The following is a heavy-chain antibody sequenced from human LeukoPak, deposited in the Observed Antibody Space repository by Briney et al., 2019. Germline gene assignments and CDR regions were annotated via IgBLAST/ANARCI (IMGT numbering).Heavy chain of an antibody. CDR2: MNPNSGGT. Sequence: ASVKVSCKASGYTFTGDYLHWVRQAPGRGLEWMGWMNPNSGGTNYAQKFQGRVTMTRDTSISTAYMELSRLRSDDTAVYYCARDYASGSYYDYWGQGSLVTVSS. CDR1: GYTFTGDY. J-gene: IGHJ4*02. CDR3: ARDYASGSYYDY. V-gene: IGHV1-2*02. D-gene: IGHD3-10*01.